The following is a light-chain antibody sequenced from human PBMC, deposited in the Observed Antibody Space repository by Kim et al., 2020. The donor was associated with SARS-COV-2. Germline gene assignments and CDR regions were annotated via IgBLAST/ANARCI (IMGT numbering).Light chain of an antibody. Sequence: SYELTQPPSVSVSPGQTASITCSGDKLGDKYACWYQQKPGQSPVLVIYQDNKRPSGIPERFSGSNSGNTATLTISGTQAMDEADYYCQAWDNSTADVVFGGGTQLTVL. J-gene: IGLJ2*01. CDR3: QAWDNSTADVV. CDR2: QDN. CDR1: KLGDKY. V-gene: IGLV3-1*01.